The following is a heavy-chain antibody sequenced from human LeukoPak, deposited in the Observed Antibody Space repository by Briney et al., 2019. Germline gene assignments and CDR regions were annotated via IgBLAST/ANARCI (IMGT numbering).Heavy chain of an antibody. J-gene: IGHJ3*02. CDR3: AREQTEYDFWGGHLPFDI. CDR2: IYSSEST. Sequence: PSETLSLTCTVSGGSISRYYWSWIRQPAGKGLEWIGHIYSSESTNYNPSLKSRVTMSVDTSKNQCTLKLNFVTAGDAAVYYCAREQTEYDFWGGHLPFDIWGQGTMVTVSS. CDR1: GGSISRYY. D-gene: IGHD3-3*01. V-gene: IGHV4-4*07.